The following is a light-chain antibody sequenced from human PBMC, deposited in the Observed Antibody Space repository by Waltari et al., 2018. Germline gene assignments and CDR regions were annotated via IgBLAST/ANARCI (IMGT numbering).Light chain of an antibody. CDR2: DVN. V-gene: IGLV2-11*01. Sequence: QSALTQPRSVSGSPGQSVTISCAGTSNDVGNYNYVPWYQQHPGKALKLMINDVNKRPSGVPDRFSGSKSGNTASLTISGLQTEDEADYYCCSYAGSYTWVFGGGTKLTVL. CDR1: SNDVGNYNY. CDR3: CSYAGSYTWV. J-gene: IGLJ3*02.